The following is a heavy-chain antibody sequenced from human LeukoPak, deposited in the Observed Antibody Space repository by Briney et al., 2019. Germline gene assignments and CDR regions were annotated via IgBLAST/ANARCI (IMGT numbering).Heavy chain of an antibody. J-gene: IGHJ4*02. Sequence: QPGGSLGLSCAASGFTFSTYAMNWVRQAPGKGLEWVSVISGSGSNTYYADSVKGRFTMSRDNSKNSLYLQMSSLRAEDTAIYFCAKAYTGTIRFFDSWGQGTLVTVSS. D-gene: IGHD1-26*01. CDR3: AKAYTGTIRFFDS. V-gene: IGHV3-23*01. CDR2: ISGSGSNT. CDR1: GFTFSTYA.